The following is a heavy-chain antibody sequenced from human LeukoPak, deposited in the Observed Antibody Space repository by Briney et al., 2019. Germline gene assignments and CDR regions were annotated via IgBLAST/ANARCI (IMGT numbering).Heavy chain of an antibody. CDR2: IYTTGTT. CDR3: GRQGYTASYYFFDY. Sequence: KTSETLSLTCTVSSGSIRGYYWGWVRQPPGKGLEWIGRIYTTGTTQYNPSLKSRVTMSVDTSTNQFSLNLRSMTAADMAVYYCGRQGYTASYYFFDYWSQGTLVAVS. D-gene: IGHD1-26*01. CDR1: SGSIRGYY. J-gene: IGHJ4*02. V-gene: IGHV4-4*07.